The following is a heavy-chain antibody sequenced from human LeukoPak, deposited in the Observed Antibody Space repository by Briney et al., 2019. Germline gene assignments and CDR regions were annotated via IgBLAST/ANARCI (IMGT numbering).Heavy chain of an antibody. D-gene: IGHD3-22*01. J-gene: IGHJ6*03. Sequence: ASVKASCKASGYTFTSYGISWVRQAPGQGLEWVGWISAYNGNTNYAQKLQGRVTMTTDTSTSTAYMELRSLRSDDTAVYYCAISHISPDYYDSSGYPLGYYMDVWGKGTTVTVSS. CDR1: GYTFTSYG. CDR2: ISAYNGNT. V-gene: IGHV1-18*01. CDR3: AISHISPDYYDSSGYPLGYYMDV.